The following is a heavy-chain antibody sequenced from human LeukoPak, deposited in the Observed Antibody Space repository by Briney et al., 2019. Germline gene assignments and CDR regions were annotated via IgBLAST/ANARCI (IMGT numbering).Heavy chain of an antibody. V-gene: IGHV4-39*01. CDR1: GDSISSGDYY. CDR3: ARQGYSYGYCFDY. Sequence: SETLSLTCTVSGDSISSGDYYWSWIRQPPGKGLEWIGEINHSGSTNYNPSLKSRVTISVDTSKNQFSLKLSSVTAADTAVYYCARQGYSYGYCFDYWGQGTLVTVSS. D-gene: IGHD5-18*01. CDR2: INHSGST. J-gene: IGHJ4*02.